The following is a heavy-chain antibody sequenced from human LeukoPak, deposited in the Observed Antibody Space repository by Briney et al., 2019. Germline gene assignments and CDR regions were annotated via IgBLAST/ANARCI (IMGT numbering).Heavy chain of an antibody. Sequence: GGSLRLSCAASGFTFSSYWMSWVRQAPGKGLEWVANIKQDGSEKYYVDSVKGRFTISSDNAKNSLYLQMNSLRAEDTAVYYCARLSSDYGDYQRLYYYYGMDVWGQGTTVTVSS. D-gene: IGHD4-17*01. CDR1: GFTFSSYW. V-gene: IGHV3-7*01. J-gene: IGHJ6*02. CDR3: ARLSSDYGDYQRLYYYYGMDV. CDR2: IKQDGSEK.